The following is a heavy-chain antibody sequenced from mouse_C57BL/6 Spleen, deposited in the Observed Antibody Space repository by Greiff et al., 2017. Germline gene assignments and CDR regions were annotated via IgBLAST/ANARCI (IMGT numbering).Heavy chain of an antibody. CDR2: IYPGSGST. CDR3: ARQFITTVGGYFDY. CDR1: GYTFTSYW. V-gene: IGHV1-55*01. J-gene: IGHJ2*01. D-gene: IGHD1-1*01. Sequence: QVQLQQPGAELVKPGASVKMSCKASGYTFTSYWITWVKQRPGQGLEWIGDIYPGSGSTNYNEKFKSKATLTVDTSSSTAYMQLSSLTSEDSAVYYCARQFITTVGGYFDYWGQGTTLTVS.